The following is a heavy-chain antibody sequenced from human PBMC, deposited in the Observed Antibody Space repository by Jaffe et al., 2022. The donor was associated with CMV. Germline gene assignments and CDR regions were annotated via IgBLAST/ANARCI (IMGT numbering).Heavy chain of an antibody. J-gene: IGHJ6*02. V-gene: IGHV3-7*01. CDR1: GFTFSSYW. Sequence: EVQLVESGGGLVQPGGSLRLSCAASGFTFSSYWMSWVRQAPGKGLEWVANIKQDGSEKYYVDSVKGRFTISRDNAKNSLYLQMNSLRAEDTAVYYCARGTSYDFWSANGYGMDVWGQGTTVTVSS. D-gene: IGHD3-3*01. CDR2: IKQDGSEK. CDR3: ARGTSYDFWSANGYGMDV.